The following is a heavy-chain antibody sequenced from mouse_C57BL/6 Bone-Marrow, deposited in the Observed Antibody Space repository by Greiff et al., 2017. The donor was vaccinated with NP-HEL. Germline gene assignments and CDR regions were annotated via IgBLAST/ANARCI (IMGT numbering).Heavy chain of an antibody. CDR2: IYPGSGNT. Sequence: QVQLQQSGAELVRPGASVKLSCKASGYTFTDYYINWVKQRPGQGLEWIARIYPGSGNTYYNEKFKGKATLTAEKSSSTAYMQLSSLTSEDSAVYFCKAWFAYWGQGTLVTVSA. J-gene: IGHJ3*01. V-gene: IGHV1-76*01. CDR3: KAWFAY. CDR1: GYTFTDYY.